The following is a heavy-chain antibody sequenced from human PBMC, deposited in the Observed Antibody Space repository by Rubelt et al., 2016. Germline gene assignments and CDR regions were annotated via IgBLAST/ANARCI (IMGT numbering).Heavy chain of an antibody. CDR2: IFYSGST. J-gene: IGHJ5*02. D-gene: IGHD4-17*01. V-gene: IGHV4-61*05. CDR3: ARHLGIGGDYDWFHP. Sequence: QLQLHESGPGLVEPSESLSLTCTVSGDSMRNGVHYWGLIRQPPGKGLEWIGYIFYSGSTNYNPSLKSRVTMSVDTSKNQISLKLSSVTAADTAVYYCARHLGIGGDYDWFHPWGQGTLVTVSS. CDR1: GDSMRNGVHY.